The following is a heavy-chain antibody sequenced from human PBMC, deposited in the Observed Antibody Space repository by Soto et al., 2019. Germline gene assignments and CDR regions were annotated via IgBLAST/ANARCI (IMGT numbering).Heavy chain of an antibody. V-gene: IGHV4-31*03. J-gene: IGHJ6*02. Sequence: QVQLQESGPGLVKPSQTLSLTCTVSGGSISSGGYYWSWIRQHPGKGLEWIGYIYYSGSTYYNPSLKSRVTISVDTSKTQCSLKLSSVPAADTAVYYCAASCVGCGGFNYYGMDVWGQGTTVTVSS. CDR3: AASCVGCGGFNYYGMDV. CDR2: IYYSGST. D-gene: IGHD2-21*01. CDR1: GGSISSGGYY.